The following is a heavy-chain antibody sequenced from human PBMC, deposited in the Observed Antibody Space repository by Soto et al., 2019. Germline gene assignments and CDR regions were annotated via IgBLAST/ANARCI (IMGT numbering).Heavy chain of an antibody. V-gene: IGHV3-53*01. CDR3: ARGGSPYYYYGIDV. CDR1: GFTISNNY. CDR2: IDSGGDT. D-gene: IGHD3-16*01. Sequence: EVQLVESGGGLIQPGGSLRLSCAASGFTISNNYMTWVRQAPGKGLEWVSLIDSGGDTYYADSVKGRFTLSRDSSKNTLYLQMNSLRAEDTAVYNCARGGSPYYYYGIDVWGQGTTVTVSS. J-gene: IGHJ6*02.